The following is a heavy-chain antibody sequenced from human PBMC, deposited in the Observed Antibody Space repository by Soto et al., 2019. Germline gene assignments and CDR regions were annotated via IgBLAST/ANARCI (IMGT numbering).Heavy chain of an antibody. CDR1: GGSISSGGYY. CDR3: AREIPAATRYNWFDP. D-gene: IGHD2-2*01. Sequence: QVQLQESGPGLVKPSQTLSLTCTVSGGSISSGGYYWSWIRQHPGKGLEWIGYIYYSGSTYYNPSLKSRVTISVDTSKNQFSLKLSSVTAADTAVYYCAREIPAATRYNWFDPWGQGTLVTVSS. V-gene: IGHV4-31*03. J-gene: IGHJ5*02. CDR2: IYYSGST.